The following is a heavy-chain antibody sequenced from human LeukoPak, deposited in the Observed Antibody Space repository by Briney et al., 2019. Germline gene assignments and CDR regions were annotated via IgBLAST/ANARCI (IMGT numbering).Heavy chain of an antibody. V-gene: IGHV4-59*01. CDR1: GGSISSYY. D-gene: IGHD3-22*01. CDR2: IYYSGST. Sequence: PSETLSLTCTVSGGSISSYYWSWIRQPPGKGLEWIGYIYYSGSTNYNPSLKSRVTISVDTSKNQFSLKLSSVTAADTAVYYCARSDSSGYYGRGYYFDYWGQGTLVTVSS. CDR3: ARSDSSGYYGRGYYFDY. J-gene: IGHJ4*02.